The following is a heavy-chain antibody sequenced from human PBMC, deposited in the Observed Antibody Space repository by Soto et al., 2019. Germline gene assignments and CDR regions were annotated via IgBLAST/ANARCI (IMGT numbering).Heavy chain of an antibody. V-gene: IGHV3-30-3*02. CDR1: GFTFSSYA. D-gene: IGHD2-21*02. Sequence: PGGSLRLSCAASGFTFSSYAMHWVRQAPGKGLEWVAVISYDGSNKYYADSVKGRFTISRDNSKNTLYLQMNSLRAEDTAVYYCTKQKGDSRTYNGMDVWGQGTTVTVSS. J-gene: IGHJ6*02. CDR2: ISYDGSNK. CDR3: TKQKGDSRTYNGMDV.